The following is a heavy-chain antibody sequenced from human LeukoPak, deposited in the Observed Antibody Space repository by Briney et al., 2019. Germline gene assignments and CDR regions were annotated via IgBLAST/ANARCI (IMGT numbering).Heavy chain of an antibody. CDR3: ARDLVAAGHYFDY. V-gene: IGHV4-59*01. CDR2: IYYDGYP. Sequence: NPSETLSLTCTVSGASLSSYFWSWVRQPPGKGLEWIGYIYYDGYPNYSPSLRSRITISVEKSKSQFSLNLRSVTAADTAVYYCARDLVAAGHYFDYWGQGTLVTVSS. CDR1: GASLSSYF. D-gene: IGHD6-13*01. J-gene: IGHJ4*02.